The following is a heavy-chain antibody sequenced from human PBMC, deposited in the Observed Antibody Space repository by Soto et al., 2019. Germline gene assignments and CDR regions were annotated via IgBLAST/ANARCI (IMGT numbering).Heavy chain of an antibody. J-gene: IGHJ5*02. V-gene: IGHV3-30*18. CDR1: GFTFSSYG. Sequence: GGSLRLSCAASGFTFSSYGMHWVRQAPGKGLEWVAVISYDGSNKYYADSVKGRFTISRDNSKNTLYLQMNSLRAEDTAVYYCAKTGTGGNRSGNWFDPWGQGTLVTVSS. CDR2: ISYDGSNK. D-gene: IGHD3-16*01. CDR3: AKTGTGGNRSGNWFDP.